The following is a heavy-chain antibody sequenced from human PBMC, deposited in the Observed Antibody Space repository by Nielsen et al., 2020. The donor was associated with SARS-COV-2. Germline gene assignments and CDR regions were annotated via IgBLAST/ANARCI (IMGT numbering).Heavy chain of an antibody. CDR3: AKDLSDAYDILSGYFES. CDR2: INQDGSTT. V-gene: IGHV3-74*01. J-gene: IGHJ5*01. Sequence: LKISCAASGFSFSTYWMHWVRQAPGKGLVWVSRINQDGSTTNYGDSVKGRFTISRDNSQNTLYLQMSRLGAEDTAIYYCAKDLSDAYDILSGYFESWGQGALVTVSS. CDR1: GFSFSTYW. D-gene: IGHD3-9*01.